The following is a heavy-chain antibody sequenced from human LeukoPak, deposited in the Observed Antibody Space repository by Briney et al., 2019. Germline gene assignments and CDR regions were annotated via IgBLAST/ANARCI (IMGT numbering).Heavy chain of an antibody. CDR3: AKDTSRTAAGPDY. CDR1: GFTFSSYG. J-gene: IGHJ4*02. V-gene: IGHV3-30*18. Sequence: GGSLRLSCAASGFTFSSYGMHWVHQAPGKGLEWVAVISYDGSNKYYADSVKGRFTISRDNSKNTLYLQMNSLRAEDTAVYYCAKDTSRTAAGPDYWGQGTLVTVSS. CDR2: ISYDGSNK. D-gene: IGHD6-13*01.